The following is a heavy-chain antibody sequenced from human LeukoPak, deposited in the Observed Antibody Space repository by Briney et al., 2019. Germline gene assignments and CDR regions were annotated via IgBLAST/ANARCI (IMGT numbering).Heavy chain of an antibody. D-gene: IGHD4-17*01. CDR2: ITASSTAI. V-gene: IGHV3-21*01. CDR3: ARLFGDVTTYDY. Sequence: PGGSLRLSCAASGFTFNTYTMNWVRQAPGKGLEWVSSITASSTAIYSADSVKGRFTISRDNAKNFLYLQMNSLRAEDTAVYYCARLFGDVTTYDYWGQGTLATVSS. J-gene: IGHJ4*02. CDR1: GFTFNTYT.